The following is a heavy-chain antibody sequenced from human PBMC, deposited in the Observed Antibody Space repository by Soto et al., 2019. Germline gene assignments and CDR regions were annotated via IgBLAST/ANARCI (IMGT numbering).Heavy chain of an antibody. V-gene: IGHV5-51*01. Sequence: GESLKISCKGSGYSFTSYWIGWVRQMPGKGLEWMGIIYPGDSDTRYSPYFQGRVTISADKSISTAYLQWSSLKASDTAMYSCASPYQWLVQGGAFDIWGQGTMVTVSS. CDR1: GYSFTSYW. J-gene: IGHJ3*02. CDR3: ASPYQWLVQGGAFDI. CDR2: IYPGDSDT. D-gene: IGHD6-19*01.